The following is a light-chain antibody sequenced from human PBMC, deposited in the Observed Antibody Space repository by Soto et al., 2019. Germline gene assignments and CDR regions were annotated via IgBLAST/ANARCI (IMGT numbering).Light chain of an antibody. J-gene: IGKJ3*01. CDR1: QSVSSSY. V-gene: IGKV3-20*01. CDR2: GAS. CDR3: QQYGSSPST. Sequence: EIVLTQSPGTLSLSPGERATLSCRASQSVSSSYLAWYQQKPGQAPRLLIYGASSRATGIPDRFSGSGSGTDFTLTISTLEPEDFALYYCQQYGSSPSTFGPGNKVDIK.